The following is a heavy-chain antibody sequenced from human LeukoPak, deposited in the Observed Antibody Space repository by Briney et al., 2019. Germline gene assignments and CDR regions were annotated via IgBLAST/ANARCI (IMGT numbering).Heavy chain of an antibody. J-gene: IGHJ5*02. CDR3: ARDRTVTRLLAGVNWFDP. V-gene: IGHV4-39*02. CDR2: IYYSGST. Sequence: PSETLSLTCTVSGGSISSSSYYWGWIRQPPGKGLEWIGSIYYSGSTYYNPSLKSRVTISVDTSKNQFSLKLSSVTAADTAVYYCARDRTVTRLLAGVNWFDPWGQGTLVTVSS. D-gene: IGHD4-17*01. CDR1: GGSISSSSYY.